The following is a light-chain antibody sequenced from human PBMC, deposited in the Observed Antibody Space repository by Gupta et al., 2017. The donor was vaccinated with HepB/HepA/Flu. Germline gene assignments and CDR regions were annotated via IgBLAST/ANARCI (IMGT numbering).Light chain of an antibody. Sequence: QSVLTQPPSASGTPGQRVTISCSGSNSHIGSNTVDWYQQVPGTAPNLLMYNNNQRPSGVPDRFSGSKYGTSAALAISGLQAEDEADYYCATGDGGRNGQVFGGGTKVTVL. CDR1: NSHIGSNT. CDR3: ATGDGGRNGQV. V-gene: IGLV1-44*01. J-gene: IGLJ3*02. CDR2: NNN.